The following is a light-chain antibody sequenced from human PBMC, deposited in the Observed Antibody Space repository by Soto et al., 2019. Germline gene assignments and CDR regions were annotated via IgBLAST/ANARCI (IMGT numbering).Light chain of an antibody. V-gene: IGKV3-20*01. Sequence: EIVLTQSPGTLSLSPGERATLSCRASQSVTSTHLAWYQQKPGQAPRLLIYAASSRATGIPDRFSGSGSGTGFTLTSSRLEPEDFAVYYCQQYGSSPWTFGQGTKVEIK. CDR2: AAS. J-gene: IGKJ1*01. CDR3: QQYGSSPWT. CDR1: QSVTSTH.